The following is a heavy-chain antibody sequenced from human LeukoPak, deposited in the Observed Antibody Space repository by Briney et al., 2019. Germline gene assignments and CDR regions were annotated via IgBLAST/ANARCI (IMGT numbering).Heavy chain of an antibody. Sequence: SETLSLTCSVSGDSISIGDYRWSWLRQSPGKGLEWIGYIYYIGTAYYNPSLRSRVALSADTSKNQLSLKMNSVTVEDSAVYFCARARRGSTRIYYYMDVWGKGATVTASS. CDR3: ARARRGSTRIYYYMDV. D-gene: IGHD3-10*01. CDR1: GDSISIGDYR. V-gene: IGHV4-30-4*01. CDR2: IYYIGTA. J-gene: IGHJ6*03.